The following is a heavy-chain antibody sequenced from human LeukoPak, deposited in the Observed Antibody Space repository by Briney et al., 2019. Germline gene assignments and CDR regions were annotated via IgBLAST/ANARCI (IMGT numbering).Heavy chain of an antibody. D-gene: IGHD2-2*01. V-gene: IGHV1-18*01. CDR1: GYNFINYG. CDR2: ISTYNGNS. Sequence: GASVKVSCKASGYNFINYGISWVRRAPGQGLDWMGGISTYNGNSINAHKFQGRVTITTDTSTSTGYMFLRSLTSDATAAYYYSRGARTAVRIRYYF. CDR3: SRGARTAVRIRYYF. J-gene: IGHJ4*01.